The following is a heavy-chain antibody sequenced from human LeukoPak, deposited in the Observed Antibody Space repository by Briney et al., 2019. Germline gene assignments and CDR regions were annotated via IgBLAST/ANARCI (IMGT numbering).Heavy chain of an antibody. D-gene: IGHD4-17*01. CDR1: GYTFTNYG. J-gene: IGHJ4*02. CDR3: ARDMATVQHQD. Sequence: GASVKVPCKASGYTFTNYGISWVRQAPGQGLEWMGWISAYSGNTNYVQKFQDRVTMTTDTSTSTAYMELRSLRSDDTAVYFCARDMATVQHQDWGQGTLVTVSS. V-gene: IGHV1-18*01. CDR2: ISAYSGNT.